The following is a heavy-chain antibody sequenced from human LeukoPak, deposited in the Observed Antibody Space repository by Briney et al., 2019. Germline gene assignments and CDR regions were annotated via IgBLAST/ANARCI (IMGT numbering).Heavy chain of an antibody. D-gene: IGHD3-3*01. CDR2: ISGSGGST. J-gene: IGHJ4*02. Sequence: PGGSLRLSCAASGFTFSSYAMSWVRQAPGKGLEWVSAISGSGGSTYYADSVKGRFTISRDNSKNTLYLQMNSLRAEDTAVYYCARGYCSSTSCEQIGRHLRFLEWLFPAFDYWGQGTLVTVSS. CDR3: ARGYCSSTSCEQIGRHLRFLEWLFPAFDY. V-gene: IGHV3-23*01. CDR1: GFTFSSYA.